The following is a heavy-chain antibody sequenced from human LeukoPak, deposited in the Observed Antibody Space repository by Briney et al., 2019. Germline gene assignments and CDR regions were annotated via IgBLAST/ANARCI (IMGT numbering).Heavy chain of an antibody. CDR1: TYSISSAYY. CDR2: IYHSGST. D-gene: IGHD3-16*01. CDR3: ARDLYTFNVGEDWFDP. Sequence: SETLSLTCSVSTYSISSAYYWGWIRQPPGKGLQWIGSIYHSGSTSYNPSLKSRVTISVDTSKNQFSLQLNSVTPEDTAVYYCARDLYTFNVGEDWFDPWGQGTLVTVSS. V-gene: IGHV4-38-2*02. J-gene: IGHJ5*02.